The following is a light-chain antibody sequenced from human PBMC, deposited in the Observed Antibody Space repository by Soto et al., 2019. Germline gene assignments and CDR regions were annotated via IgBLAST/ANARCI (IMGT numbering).Light chain of an antibody. CDR2: DAS. J-gene: IGKJ2*01. Sequence: DIQMTQSPSTLSASVGDRVTITCRASQSISSWLAWYQQKPGKAPKLLIYDASSLDSGVTSRYSGSVSGTEFTLTISSLQPDDFATYYCQQYNSYSYTVGQGTELEIK. CDR1: QSISSW. V-gene: IGKV1-5*01. CDR3: QQYNSYSYT.